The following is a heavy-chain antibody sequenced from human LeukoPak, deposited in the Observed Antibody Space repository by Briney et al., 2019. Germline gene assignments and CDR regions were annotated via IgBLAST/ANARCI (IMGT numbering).Heavy chain of an antibody. CDR3: ARDIMYYDFWSGKQPTGGFDY. J-gene: IGHJ4*02. CDR2: INPSGGRT. Sequence: ASVKVSCKASGYTFTSYYMHWVRQAPGQGLEWMGIINPSGGRTSYAQKFQGRVTMTRDMSTSTVYMELSSLRSEDTAVYYCARDIMYYDFWSGKQPTGGFDYWGQGTLVTVSS. D-gene: IGHD3-3*01. CDR1: GYTFTSYY. V-gene: IGHV1-46*01.